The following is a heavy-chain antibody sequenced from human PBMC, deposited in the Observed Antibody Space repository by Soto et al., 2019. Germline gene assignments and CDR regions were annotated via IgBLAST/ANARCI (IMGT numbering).Heavy chain of an antibody. J-gene: IGHJ4*02. V-gene: IGHV3-33*01. CDR1: GFTFSSYG. D-gene: IGHD5-18*01. CDR2: IWYDGSNK. CDR3: ARDDERIQLWLKGSFDY. Sequence: GGSLRLSCAASGFTFSSYGMHWVRQAPGKGLEWVAVIWYDGSNKYYADSVKGRFTISRDNSKNTLYLQMNSLRAEDTAVYYCARDDERIQLWLKGSFDYWGQGTLVTVSS.